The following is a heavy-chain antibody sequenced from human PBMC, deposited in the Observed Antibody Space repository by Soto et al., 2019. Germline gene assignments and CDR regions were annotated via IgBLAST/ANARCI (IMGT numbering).Heavy chain of an antibody. CDR2: ISYDGSNK. CDR1: GFTFSSYG. J-gene: IGHJ4*02. V-gene: IGHV3-30*18. D-gene: IGHD1-20*01. Sequence: QVQLVESGGGVVQPGRSLRLSCAASGFTFSSYGMHWVRQAPGKGLEWVAVISYDGSNKYYADSVKGRFTISRDNSKNTLYLQMNSLRAEDTAVYYCAKEVSPHTNWNDLSPFDYWGQGTLVTVSS. CDR3: AKEVSPHTNWNDLSPFDY.